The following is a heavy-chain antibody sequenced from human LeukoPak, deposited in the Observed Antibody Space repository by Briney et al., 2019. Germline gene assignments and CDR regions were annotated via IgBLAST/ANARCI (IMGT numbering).Heavy chain of an antibody. CDR3: ASFSSGWLHFDY. J-gene: IGHJ4*02. D-gene: IGHD6-19*01. CDR2: ISSSGSTI. Sequence: GGSLRLSCAASGFTFSNHGMNWVRQAPGKGLEWVSYISSSGSTIYYADSVKGRFTISRDNAKNSLYLQMNSLRAEDTAVYYCASFSSGWLHFDYWGQGTLVTVSS. V-gene: IGHV3-48*04. CDR1: GFTFSNHG.